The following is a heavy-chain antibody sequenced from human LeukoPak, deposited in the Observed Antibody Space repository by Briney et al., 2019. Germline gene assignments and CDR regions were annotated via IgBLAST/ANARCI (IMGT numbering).Heavy chain of an antibody. D-gene: IGHD1-26*01. J-gene: IGHJ3*02. CDR2: ITSSSSYI. CDR3: ARYRFVVGATDSFDI. Sequence: TAGGSLRLSCAASGFTFSSYAMSWVRQAPGKGLEWVSSITSSSSYIYYADSVKGRFTISRDNAKNSVYLQMNSLRAEDTALYYCARYRFVVGATDSFDIWGQGTMVTVSS. V-gene: IGHV3-21*01. CDR1: GFTFSSYA.